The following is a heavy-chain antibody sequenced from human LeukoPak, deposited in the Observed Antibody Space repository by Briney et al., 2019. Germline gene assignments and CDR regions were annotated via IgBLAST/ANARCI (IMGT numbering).Heavy chain of an antibody. CDR1: GFTFSNVW. CDR3: TTEGLPGSFDY. Sequence: PGGSLRLSCEASGFTFSNVWMSWVRQAPGKGLEWVGRIKNKADAGTAEYATPVKSRFSISRDDSKNTVYLQMNSLETEDTGMYYCTTEGLPGSFDYWGQGTLVTVSS. CDR2: IKNKADAGTA. V-gene: IGHV3-15*01. J-gene: IGHJ4*02. D-gene: IGHD4-11*01.